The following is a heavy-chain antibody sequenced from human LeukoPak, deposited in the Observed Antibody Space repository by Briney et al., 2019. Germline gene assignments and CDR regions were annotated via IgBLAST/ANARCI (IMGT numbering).Heavy chain of an antibody. V-gene: IGHV3-72*01. D-gene: IGHD4-17*01. CDR2: ITNNPRKYNA. Sequence: GGSLRLSCAASGFTFGDHYMDWVPQAPGKGLEWVARITNNPRKYNAQYAASVKGRFTVSRDDSENSLYLQMSSLKSEDTAIYCAARDTATALDFWGQGTLVTVSS. J-gene: IGHJ4*02. CDR3: ARDTATALDF. CDR1: GFTFGDHY.